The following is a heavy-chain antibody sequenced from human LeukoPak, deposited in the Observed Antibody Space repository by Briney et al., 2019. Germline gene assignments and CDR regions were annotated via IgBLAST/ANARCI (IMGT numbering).Heavy chain of an antibody. D-gene: IGHD3-3*01. CDR2: IKQDGSEK. Sequence: GGSLRLSCAASGFTFSSYWMSWVRQAPGKGLEWVANIKQDGSEKYYVDSVKGRFTISRDNAKNSLYLQMNSLRAEDTAVYYCARGYYDFWRGYYLDYWGQGTLVTVSS. CDR3: ARGYYDFWRGYYLDY. V-gene: IGHV3-7*01. J-gene: IGHJ4*02. CDR1: GFTFSSYW.